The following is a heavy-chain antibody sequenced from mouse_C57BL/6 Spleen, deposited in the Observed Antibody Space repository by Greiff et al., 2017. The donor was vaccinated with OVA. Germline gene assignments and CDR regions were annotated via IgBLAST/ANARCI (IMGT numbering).Heavy chain of an antibody. D-gene: IGHD2-5*01. CDR2: INPNNGGT. CDR3: ARRRYSNPLRY. V-gene: IGHV1-26*01. J-gene: IGHJ2*01. Sequence: VQLQQSGPELVKPGASVKISCKASGYTFTDYYMNWVKQSHGKSLEWIGDINPNNGGTSYNQKFKGKATLTVDKSSSTAYMELRSLTSEDSAVYYCARRRYSNPLRYWGQGTTLTVSS. CDR1: GYTFTDYY.